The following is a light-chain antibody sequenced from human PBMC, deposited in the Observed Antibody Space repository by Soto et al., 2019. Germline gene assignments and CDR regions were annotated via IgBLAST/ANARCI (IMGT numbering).Light chain of an antibody. CDR2: EVS. Sequence: QSVLTQPASVSGSPGQSITISCTGTSSDVGGYNYVSWYQHHPGKAPKLIIYEVSNRPLGISDRFYGSKSGNTASLIISGLQAEEEADYHCSSYTSSSTLVLFGGGTKLTVL. V-gene: IGLV2-14*01. CDR3: SSYTSSSTLVL. CDR1: SSDVGGYNY. J-gene: IGLJ2*01.